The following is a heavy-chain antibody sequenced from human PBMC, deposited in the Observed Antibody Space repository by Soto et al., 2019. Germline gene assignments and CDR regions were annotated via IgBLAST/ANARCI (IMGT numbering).Heavy chain of an antibody. J-gene: IGHJ6*03. V-gene: IGHV3-23*01. CDR2: ISDRGEYT. D-gene: IGHD1-1*01. CDR1: GFTFNTHT. CDR3: ANWMSGLEYMDI. Sequence: GGSLRLSCVASGFTFNTHTMTWVRQPPGKGLEWVSGISDRGEYTFYTDSVRGRFTISRDNSKNTLYLQMNSLRAEDTAVYYCANWMSGLEYMDIWGKGTTVTVSS.